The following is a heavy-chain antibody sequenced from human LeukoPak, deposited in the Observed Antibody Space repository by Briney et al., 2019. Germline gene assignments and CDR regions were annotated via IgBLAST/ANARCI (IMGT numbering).Heavy chain of an antibody. V-gene: IGHV3-7*01. Sequence: PGGSLRLSCAASGFTFTSFWMSWVRQAPGKGLEWVANIKEDGSEKYYVDSVMGRFTISRDNAKNSQYLEMNSLRAEDTAVYYCARGRFNYDSTGYSSFYHWGQGTLVTVS. D-gene: IGHD3-22*01. CDR3: ARGRFNYDSTGYSSFYH. CDR2: IKEDGSEK. J-gene: IGHJ4*02. CDR1: GFTFTSFW.